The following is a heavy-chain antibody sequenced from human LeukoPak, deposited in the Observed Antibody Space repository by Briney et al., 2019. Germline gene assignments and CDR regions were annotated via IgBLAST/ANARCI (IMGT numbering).Heavy chain of an antibody. V-gene: IGHV3-23*01. CDR1: GFTFSSYG. CDR2: ISTIDGST. J-gene: IGHJ4*02. D-gene: IGHD1-26*01. CDR3: AKVASGSYYNWPFDY. Sequence: GGSLRLSCAASGFTFSSYGMSWVRQAPGRGLEWVSGISTIDGSTYYADSVKGRFTVSRDNSKNTLYLQMNSLRAEDTAVYYCAKVASGSYYNWPFDYWGQGTLVTVSS.